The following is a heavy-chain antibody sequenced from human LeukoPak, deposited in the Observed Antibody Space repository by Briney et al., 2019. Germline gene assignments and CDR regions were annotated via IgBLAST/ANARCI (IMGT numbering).Heavy chain of an antibody. V-gene: IGHV1-8*01. D-gene: IGHD3-22*01. J-gene: IGHJ4*02. CDR1: GYTFTSYD. CDR2: MNPNSGNT. CDR3: ARSYMIVRDGSVDY. Sequence: ASVKVSCKASGYTFTSYDINWVRQATGQGLEWMGWMNPNSGNTGYAQKFQGRVTMTRNTSISTAYMELSSLRSEDTAVYYCARSYMIVRDGSVDYWGQGTLVTVSS.